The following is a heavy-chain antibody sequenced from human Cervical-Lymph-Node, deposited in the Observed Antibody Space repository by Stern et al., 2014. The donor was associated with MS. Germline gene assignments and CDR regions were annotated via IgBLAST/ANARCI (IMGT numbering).Heavy chain of an antibody. Sequence: QVQLVQSGPEVQKPGASVRISCKASGYTFTSHYMHWVRQAPGQGLAWMGLINPSTGSSIYAQRFQGRLAMTRDTSSTTVYLELTTLTSEETALYFCARDVARKYYFDYWGQGTLVTVSS. V-gene: IGHV1-46*01. CDR1: GYTFTSHY. CDR2: INPSTGSS. D-gene: IGHD2-21*01. J-gene: IGHJ4*02. CDR3: ARDVARKYYFDY.